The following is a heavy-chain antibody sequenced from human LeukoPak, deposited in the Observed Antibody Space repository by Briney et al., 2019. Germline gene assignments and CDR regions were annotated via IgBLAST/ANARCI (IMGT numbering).Heavy chain of an antibody. D-gene: IGHD2-15*01. CDR3: ASLGVVVAALNWFDP. Sequence: PGGSLRLSCAASGFTFSSYSMNWVRQAPGKGLEWVSSISSSSSYIYYADSVKGRFTISRDNAKNSLYLQMNSLRAEDTAVYYCASLGVVVAALNWFDPRGQGTLVTVSS. CDR1: GFTFSSYS. CDR2: ISSSSSYI. V-gene: IGHV3-21*01. J-gene: IGHJ5*02.